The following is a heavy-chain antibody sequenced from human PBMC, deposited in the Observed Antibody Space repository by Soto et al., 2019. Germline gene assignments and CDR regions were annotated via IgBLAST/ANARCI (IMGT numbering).Heavy chain of an antibody. CDR2: IIPIFGTA. J-gene: IGHJ6*02. D-gene: IGHD2-2*01. Sequence: QVQLVQSGAEVKKPGSSVKVSCKASGGTFSSYAISWVRQAPGQGLEWMGGIIPIFGTAIYAQKFQGRVTITADESTRTAYMELSSMRSEYTAGYYGARHVPAAGYYSGMDVWGQGTTVTVSS. V-gene: IGHV1-69*12. CDR1: GGTFSSYA. CDR3: ARHVPAAGYYSGMDV.